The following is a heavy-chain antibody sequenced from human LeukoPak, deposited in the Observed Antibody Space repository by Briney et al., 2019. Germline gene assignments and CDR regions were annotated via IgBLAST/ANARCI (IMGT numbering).Heavy chain of an antibody. CDR2: INHSGST. CDR3: AREVDDFWSGGYFDY. D-gene: IGHD3-3*01. V-gene: IGHV4-34*01. J-gene: IGHJ4*02. Sequence: SETLSLTCAVYGGSFSDYYWSWIRQPPGKGLEWIGEINHSGSTNYNPSLKSRVTISVDTSKNQFSLKLSSVTAADTAVYYCAREVDDFWSGGYFDYWGQGTLVTVSS. CDR1: GGSFSDYY.